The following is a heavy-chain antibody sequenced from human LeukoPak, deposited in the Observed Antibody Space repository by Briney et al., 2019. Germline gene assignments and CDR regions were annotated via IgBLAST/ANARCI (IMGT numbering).Heavy chain of an antibody. D-gene: IGHD3-22*01. V-gene: IGHV1-18*01. J-gene: IGHJ4*02. CDR2: ISAYNGNT. CDR1: GYTFTSYG. Sequence: ASVKVSCKASGYTFTSYGISWVRQAPGQGLEWMGWISAYNGNTNYAQKFQGRVTMTRNTSISTAYMELSSLRSEDTAVYYCARGGRSFHLGYYYDSSGYSNDYWGQGTLVTVSS. CDR3: ARGGRSFHLGYYYDSSGYSNDY.